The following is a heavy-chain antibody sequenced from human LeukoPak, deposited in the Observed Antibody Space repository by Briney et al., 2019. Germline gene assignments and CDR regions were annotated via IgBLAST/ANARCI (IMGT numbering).Heavy chain of an antibody. CDR1: GYTFTSYD. CDR3: AREVVGATHYYYYYMDV. CDR2: MNPNSGNT. V-gene: IGHV1-8*01. Sequence: ASVKVSCKASGYTFTSYDINWVRQATGQGLEWMGWMNPNSGNTGYAQKFQGRVTMTRNTSISTAYMELSSLRSEDTAVYYCAREVVGATHYYYYYMDVWGKGTTVTISS. J-gene: IGHJ6*03. D-gene: IGHD1-26*01.